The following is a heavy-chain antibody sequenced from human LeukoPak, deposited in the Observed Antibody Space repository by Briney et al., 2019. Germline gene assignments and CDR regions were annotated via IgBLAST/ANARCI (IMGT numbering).Heavy chain of an antibody. D-gene: IGHD2-15*01. V-gene: IGHV1-24*01. CDR3: ATFGLCSGGSCYWFDP. CDR2: FDPEDGEA. J-gene: IGHJ5*02. CDR1: GYTLTELS. Sequence: ASVKVSCKVSGYTLTELSMHWVRQAPGKGLEWMGGFDPEDGEAIYAQKFQGRVTMTEDTSTDTAYTELSSLRSEDTAVYYCATFGLCSGGSCYWFDPWGQGTLVTVSS.